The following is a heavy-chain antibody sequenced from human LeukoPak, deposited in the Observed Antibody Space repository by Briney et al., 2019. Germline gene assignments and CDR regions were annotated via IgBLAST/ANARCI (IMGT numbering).Heavy chain of an antibody. CDR2: IKEDGTRD. Sequence: GSLRLSCAASGFTFNTYWMSWVRQAPGKGLEWLANIKEDGTRDYYVESVKGRFTISKDNAKTSLYLQLSSLRAEDTAVYYCAGDTKGGYFDLWGQGTLVTVSS. CDR1: GFTFNTYW. J-gene: IGHJ4*02. CDR3: AGDTKGGYFDL. V-gene: IGHV3-7*01.